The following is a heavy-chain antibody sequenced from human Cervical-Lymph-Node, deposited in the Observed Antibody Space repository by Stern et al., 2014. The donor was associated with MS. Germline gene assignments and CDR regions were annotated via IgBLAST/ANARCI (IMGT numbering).Heavy chain of an antibody. D-gene: IGHD2/OR15-2a*01. Sequence: QVQLVQSGAEVKKPGSSVKGSCKASGGTFKKYAFSWVRQAPGQGLEWMGMVVPLYGTSNYTQDFQGRVTITADESTSTAYMELTSLRSEDTAVYYCAAFAFSFWGQGTVVTVSS. V-gene: IGHV1-69*18. J-gene: IGHJ4*02. CDR3: AAFAFSF. CDR2: VVPLYGTS. CDR1: GGTFKKYA.